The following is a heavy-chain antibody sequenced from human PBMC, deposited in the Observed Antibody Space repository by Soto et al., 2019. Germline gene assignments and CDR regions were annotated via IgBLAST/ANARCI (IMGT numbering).Heavy chain of an antibody. CDR3: ARDIGLTPPYYYYYLDV. Sequence: QVPLVQSGAEVKKPGASVKDSCKASGYTFTSYAMHWVRQAPGQRLEWMGWINAGNGNTKYSQKFQGRVTITRDTSASTAYMELIRVCSEDTAVYYCARDIGLTPPYYYYYLDVWGKGTTVTVSS. J-gene: IGHJ6*03. CDR1: GYTFTSYA. V-gene: IGHV1-3*01. D-gene: IGHD2-15*01. CDR2: INAGNGNT.